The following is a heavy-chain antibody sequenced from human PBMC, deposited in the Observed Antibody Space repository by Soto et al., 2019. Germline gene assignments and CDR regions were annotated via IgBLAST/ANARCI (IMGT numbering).Heavy chain of an antibody. J-gene: IGHJ4*02. CDR2: MNGGNGNT. V-gene: IGHV1-3*01. CDR3: AREGYDSGYYFFDY. Sequence: ASVKVSSKSYGYTFSNYAIHWARQAPGQRLEWLGWMNGGNGNTENSKTFQGRVTISRDTSATTAYMELSSLKNEDTAVYFCAREGYDSGYYFFDYWGQGTTVTVSS. CDR1: GYTFSNYA. D-gene: IGHD3-22*01.